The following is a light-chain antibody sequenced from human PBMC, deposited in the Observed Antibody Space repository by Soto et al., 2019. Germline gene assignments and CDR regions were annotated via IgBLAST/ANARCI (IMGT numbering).Light chain of an antibody. V-gene: IGLV2-14*01. J-gene: IGLJ3*02. CDR3: SSYTSSSTLVV. Sequence: QSALTQPASVSGSPGQSITISCTGTRSDVGGYNYVAWYQQHPGKAPKLMIYAVNNRPSGVSDRFSGSKSGNTASLTISGLQAEDEADYYCSSYTSSSTLVVFGGGTKLTVL. CDR2: AVN. CDR1: RSDVGGYNY.